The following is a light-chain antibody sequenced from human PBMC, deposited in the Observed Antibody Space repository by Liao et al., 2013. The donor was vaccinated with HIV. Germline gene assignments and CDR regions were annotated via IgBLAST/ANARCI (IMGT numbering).Light chain of an antibody. CDR3: QTWDNTFVA. Sequence: SYELTQPPSVSVSPGQTARITCSGDALPKQYGYWYQQKPGQAPVLVIYKDDERPSGIPERFSASNSGDTATLTISGTQPLDEADYFCQTWDNTFVAFGGGTRLTVL. CDR2: KDD. V-gene: IGLV3-25*02. CDR1: ALPKQY. J-gene: IGLJ2*01.